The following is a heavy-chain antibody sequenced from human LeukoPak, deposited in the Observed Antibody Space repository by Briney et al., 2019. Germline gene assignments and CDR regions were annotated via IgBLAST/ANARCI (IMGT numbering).Heavy chain of an antibody. Sequence: PSETLSLTCTVSGGSISSYYWSWIRQPPGKGLEWIGYIYYRGSTNYNPSLKSRVTISVDTSKNQFSLKLNSVTAADTAVYYCAGGGDSGGYYYPMFDYWGRGTLVTVSS. J-gene: IGHJ4*02. CDR2: IYYRGST. D-gene: IGHD3-22*01. CDR1: GGSISSYY. V-gene: IGHV4-59*01. CDR3: AGGGDSGGYYYPMFDY.